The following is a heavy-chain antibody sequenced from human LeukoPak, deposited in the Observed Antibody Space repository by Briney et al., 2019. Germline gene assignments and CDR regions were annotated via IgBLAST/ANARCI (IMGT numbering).Heavy chain of an antibody. CDR2: INPNSGGT. D-gene: IGHD6-19*01. V-gene: IGHV1-2*04. Sequence: ASVKVSCKASGYTFTGYYMHWVRQAPGQGLEWMGRINPNSGGTNYAQKFQGWVTMARDTSISTAYMELSRLRSDDTAVYYCARPSIAVGGAFDIWGQGTMVTVSS. CDR1: GYTFTGYY. J-gene: IGHJ3*02. CDR3: ARPSIAVGGAFDI.